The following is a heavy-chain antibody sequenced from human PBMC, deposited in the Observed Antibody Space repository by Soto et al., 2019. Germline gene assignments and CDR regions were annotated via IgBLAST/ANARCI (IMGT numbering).Heavy chain of an antibody. V-gene: IGHV2-5*02. CDR3: SHRDSTGTTTYFDS. D-gene: IGHD1-1*01. J-gene: IGHJ4*02. CDR2: IYWDGES. CDR1: GFSFTTTRMG. Sequence: SGPTLVNPTETLTLTCTFSGFSFTTTRMGVGWTRQPPGKALEWLAIIYWDGESRYNPLLRRRLTLTEDTSKNQVVLTMTDMDPKDTATYFCSHRDSTGTTTYFDSWGQGIPVTVSS.